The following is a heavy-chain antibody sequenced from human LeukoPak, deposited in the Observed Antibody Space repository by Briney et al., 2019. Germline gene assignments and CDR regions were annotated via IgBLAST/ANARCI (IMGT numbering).Heavy chain of an antibody. D-gene: IGHD2-8*01. J-gene: IGHJ5*02. Sequence: SETLSLTCTVSGGSISSSSYYWGWIRQPPGKGLEWIGSIYYSGSTYYNPSLKSRVTISVDTSKNQFSLKLSPVTAADTAVYYCARVLTEFDPWGQGTLVTVSS. CDR1: GGSISSSSYY. CDR3: ARVLTEFDP. CDR2: IYYSGST. V-gene: IGHV4-39*07.